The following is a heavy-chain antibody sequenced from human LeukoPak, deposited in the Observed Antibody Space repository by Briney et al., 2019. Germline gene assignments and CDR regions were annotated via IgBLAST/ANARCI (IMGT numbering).Heavy chain of an antibody. V-gene: IGHV3-23*01. CDR3: AKEGSSWPSFYGMDV. D-gene: IGHD6-13*01. CDR2: ISGSGGST. CDR1: GFTFSSYA. J-gene: IGHJ6*02. Sequence: GGSLRLSCAASGFTFSSYAMSWVRQAPGKGLEWVSAISGSGGSTYYADSVKGRFTISRDNSKNTLYLQMNSLRAEDTAVYYCAKEGSSWPSFYGMDVWSQGTTVTVSS.